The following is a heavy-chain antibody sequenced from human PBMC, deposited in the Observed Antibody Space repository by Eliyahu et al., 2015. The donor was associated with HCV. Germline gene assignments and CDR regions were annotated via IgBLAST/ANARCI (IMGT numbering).Heavy chain of an antibody. Sequence: QVQLVQSGAEVKTPGSSVRVSCKTSADTFPQYAIAWVRQAPGEGLEWMGDIIPKFGSAKYAQKFQGRVTITADESTTTVYLELSSLRSDDTAVYYCARGDVNVVVGGEGLYYMDVWGEGTTVAVSS. V-gene: IGHV1-69*01. CDR2: IIPKFGSA. D-gene: IGHD2-21*01. CDR1: ADTFPQYA. CDR3: ARGDVNVVVGGEGLYYMDV. J-gene: IGHJ6*03.